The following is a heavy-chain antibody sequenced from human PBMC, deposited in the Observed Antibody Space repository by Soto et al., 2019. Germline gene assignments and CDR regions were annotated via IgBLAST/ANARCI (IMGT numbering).Heavy chain of an antibody. Sequence: SETLSLTCAVAGGSITSNWWSWIRQPPGKGLEWIGYIYYSGSTNYNPSLKSRVTISVDTSKNQFSLKLSSVTAADTAVYYCARHLQYCSGGSCYSIGFDYWGQGTLVTVSS. J-gene: IGHJ4*02. CDR3: ARHLQYCSGGSCYSIGFDY. D-gene: IGHD2-15*01. CDR2: IYYSGST. V-gene: IGHV4-59*08. CDR1: GGSITSNW.